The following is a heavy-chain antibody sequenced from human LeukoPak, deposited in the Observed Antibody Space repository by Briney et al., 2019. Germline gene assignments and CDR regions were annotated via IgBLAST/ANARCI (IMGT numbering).Heavy chain of an antibody. CDR2: ISSSSSTI. D-gene: IGHD1-26*01. CDR1: GFTFSSYS. V-gene: IGHV3-48*04. CDR3: ARDGWSGSYIVFDY. Sequence: GGSLRVSCAASGFTFSSYSMNWVRQAPGKGLEWVSYISSSSSTIYYADSVKGRFTISRDNAKNSLYLQMNSLRAEDTAVYYCARDGWSGSYIVFDYWGQGTLVTVSS. J-gene: IGHJ4*02.